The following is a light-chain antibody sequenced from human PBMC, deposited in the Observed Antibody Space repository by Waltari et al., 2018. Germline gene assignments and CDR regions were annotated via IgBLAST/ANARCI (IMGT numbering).Light chain of an antibody. CDR3: AAWDDSLNGLYV. CDR2: GDN. V-gene: IGLV1-44*01. J-gene: IGLJ1*01. CDR1: SSNIGTKP. Sequence: QSVLTPPPSASGTPGQRVTISCSGSSSNIGTKPVNWYQQLPGMAPRLLIYGDNQRPSGVPRRFSASKSGTSASLAISGLQSEDEADYFCAAWDDSLNGLYVFGTGTTVTVL.